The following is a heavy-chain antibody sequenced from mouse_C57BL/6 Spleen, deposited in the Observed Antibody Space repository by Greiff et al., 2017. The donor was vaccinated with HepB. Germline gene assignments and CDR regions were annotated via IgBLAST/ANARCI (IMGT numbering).Heavy chain of an antibody. CDR3: ARDITGGYAMDY. V-gene: IGHV1-19*01. Sequence: EVQLVESGPVLVKPGASVKMSCKASGYTFTDYYMNWVKQSHGKSLEWIGVINPYNGGTSYNQKFKGKATLTVDKSSSTAYMELNSLTSEDSAVYYCARDITGGYAMDYWGQGTSVTVSS. D-gene: IGHD1-3*01. CDR2: INPYNGGT. CDR1: GYTFTDYY. J-gene: IGHJ4*01.